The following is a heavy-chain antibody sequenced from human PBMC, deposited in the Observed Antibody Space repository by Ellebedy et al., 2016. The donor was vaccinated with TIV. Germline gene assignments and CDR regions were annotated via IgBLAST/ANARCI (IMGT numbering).Heavy chain of an antibody. D-gene: IGHD3-22*01. CDR1: GFTFSSYA. V-gene: IGHV3-23*01. CDR3: AKDGEPYYYDSSGYHPGAFDI. J-gene: IGHJ3*02. CDR2: ISGSGGST. Sequence: GESLKISCAASGFTFSSYAMSWVRQAPGKGLEWVSAISGSGGSTYYADSVKGRFTISRDNSKNTLYLQMNSLRAEDTAVYYCAKDGEPYYYDSSGYHPGAFDIWGQGTMVTVSS.